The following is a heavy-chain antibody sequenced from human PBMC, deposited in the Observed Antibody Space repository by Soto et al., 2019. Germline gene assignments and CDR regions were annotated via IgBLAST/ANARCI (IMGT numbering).Heavy chain of an antibody. D-gene: IGHD6-19*01. V-gene: IGHV3-7*01. CDR2: IKQDGSEK. CDR3: ARVAYVNGWIFGC. J-gene: IGHJ4*01. CDR1: GFTFSSYW. Sequence: EEHLVESGGGLVQPGGSLRLSCAASGFTFSSYWMSWVRQPPGKGLEWVANIKQDGSEKYYVDSVKGRFTLSRDNAKNSLHLQMDSLRAEDTAMYFCARVAYVNGWIFGCWGQGTLVTVSS.